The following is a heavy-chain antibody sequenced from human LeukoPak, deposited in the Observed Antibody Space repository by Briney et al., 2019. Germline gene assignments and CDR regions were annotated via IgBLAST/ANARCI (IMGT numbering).Heavy chain of an antibody. CDR2: TYYRSKWHN. J-gene: IGHJ6*02. D-gene: IGHD6-6*01. CDR1: GDSVSSNRAA. CDR3: ARGLYSSSSRFYYGVDV. V-gene: IGHV6-1*01. Sequence: SQTLSLTCAISGDSVSSNRAAWNWIRQTPSIGLEWLGKTYYRSKWHNDYAVSVKSRITINPDTSKNQFSLQLSSVTPEDSAVYYCARGLYSSSSRFYYGVDVWGQGTTVTVSS.